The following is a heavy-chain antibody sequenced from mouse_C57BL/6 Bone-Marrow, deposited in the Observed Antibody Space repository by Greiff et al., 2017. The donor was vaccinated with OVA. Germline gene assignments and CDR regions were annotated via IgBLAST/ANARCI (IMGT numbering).Heavy chain of an antibody. CDR1: GYSITSGYY. CDR3: ARDDYREDVAY. V-gene: IGHV3-6*01. D-gene: IGHD2-14*01. Sequence: EVQLQESGPGLVKPSQSLSLTCSVTGYSITSGYYWTWIRQFPGNKLEWMGYISYDGSTNYNPSLKNRISITRDKSKNKFFLQWNSLTTEDTATYYCARDDYREDVAYWGQGTLVTVSA. CDR2: ISYDGST. J-gene: IGHJ3*01.